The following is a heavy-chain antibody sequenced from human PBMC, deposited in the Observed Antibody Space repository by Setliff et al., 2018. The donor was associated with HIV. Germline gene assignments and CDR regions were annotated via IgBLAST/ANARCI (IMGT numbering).Heavy chain of an antibody. J-gene: IGHJ4*02. Sequence: PSETLSLTCDVYGGSFSGYYWGWIRQPPGKGLEWIGSIFYTGSTYYNPSLKSRVTISVDTSKNQFSLKLSSVTAADTAVYYCARTLRAAAMGYFDYWGQGTLVTVSS. CDR1: GGSFSGYY. CDR2: IFYTGST. V-gene: IGHV4-34*12. CDR3: ARTLRAAAMGYFDY. D-gene: IGHD5-18*01.